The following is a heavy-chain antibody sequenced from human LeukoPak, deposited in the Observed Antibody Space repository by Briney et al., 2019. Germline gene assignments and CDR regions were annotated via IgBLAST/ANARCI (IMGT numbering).Heavy chain of an antibody. D-gene: IGHD6-13*01. V-gene: IGHV1-24*01. Sequence: GASVKVSCKVSGYTLTDFYMHWVRQAPGKGLEWMGGFDPEDGETIYAQKFQGRVTMTEDTSTDTAYMELSSLRSEDTALYYCATEGSSWPFDCWGQGTLVTVS. J-gene: IGHJ4*02. CDR3: ATEGSSWPFDC. CDR2: FDPEDGET. CDR1: GYTLTDFY.